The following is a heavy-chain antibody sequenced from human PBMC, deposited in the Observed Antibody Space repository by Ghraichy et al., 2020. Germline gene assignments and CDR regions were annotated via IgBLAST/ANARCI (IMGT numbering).Heavy chain of an antibody. CDR2: ISYDGSNN. V-gene: IGHV3-30*18. Sequence: GGSLRLSCAASGFTFSSYGMHWVRQAPGTGLEWVAVISYDGSNNFSAASVQGRFTLSRDTSKTPLYLPMNSLRAEDTAVYYCSKDRASSGWYRGGYYYYYDGMDVWGQGTTVTGSS. CDR1: GFTFSSYG. J-gene: IGHJ6*02. CDR3: SKDRASSGWYRGGYYYYYDGMDV. D-gene: IGHD6-13*01.